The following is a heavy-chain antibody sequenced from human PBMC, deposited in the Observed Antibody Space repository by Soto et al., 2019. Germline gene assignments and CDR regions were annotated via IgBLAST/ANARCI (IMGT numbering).Heavy chain of an antibody. J-gene: IGHJ6*04. CDR3: ARARRPELGTLYYYGMDV. D-gene: IGHD7-27*01. V-gene: IGHV1-46*03. Sequence: ASVKVSCKASGYTFTSYYMHWVRQAPGQGLEWMGIINPSGGSTSYAQKFQGRVTMTRDTSTSTVYMELSSLRSEDTAVYYCARARRPELGTLYYYGMDVWGKGTTVTVSS. CDR2: INPSGGST. CDR1: GYTFTSYY.